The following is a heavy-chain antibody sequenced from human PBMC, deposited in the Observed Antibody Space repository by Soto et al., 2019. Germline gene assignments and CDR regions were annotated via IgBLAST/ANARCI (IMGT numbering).Heavy chain of an antibody. CDR2: ISYDGSNK. V-gene: IGHV3-30*18. Sequence: PGVSLRLSLADSGFTFSSYGRHWVRQAPGKGLEWVAVISYDGSNKYYADSVKGRFTISRDNSKNTLYLQMNSLRAEDTAVYYCAKWWELNGWDAFDIWGQGT. J-gene: IGHJ3*02. CDR1: GFTFSSYG. CDR3: AKWWELNGWDAFDI. D-gene: IGHD2-15*01.